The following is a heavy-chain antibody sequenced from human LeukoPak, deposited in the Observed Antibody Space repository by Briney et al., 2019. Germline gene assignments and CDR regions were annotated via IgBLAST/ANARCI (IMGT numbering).Heavy chain of an antibody. CDR1: GFTFSNYA. V-gene: IGHV3-30*03. Sequence: GGSLRLSCAASGFTFSNYAMHWVRQAPGKGLEWVAVISDDGSNKYYGDSVKGRFTISRDNSKNTVYLQMNSLRAEDTAVYYCARAPPTVTQPPHWFDPWGQGTLVTVSS. CDR3: ARAPPTVTQPPHWFDP. D-gene: IGHD4-17*01. CDR2: ISDDGSNK. J-gene: IGHJ5*02.